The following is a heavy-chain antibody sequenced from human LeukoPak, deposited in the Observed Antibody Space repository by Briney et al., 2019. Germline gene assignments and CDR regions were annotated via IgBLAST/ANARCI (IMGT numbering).Heavy chain of an antibody. J-gene: IGHJ4*02. D-gene: IGHD2-8*01. V-gene: IGHV3-11*04. Sequence: GGSLRLSCAASGFTLSDYYMSWIRQAPGKGLEWVSYISRSGSTIYYADSVKGRFTISRDNAKNSLYLQMNSLRAEDTAVDYCARDAGYCTNGVCYVLDYWGQGTLVTVSS. CDR3: ARDAGYCTNGVCYVLDY. CDR2: ISRSGSTI. CDR1: GFTLSDYY.